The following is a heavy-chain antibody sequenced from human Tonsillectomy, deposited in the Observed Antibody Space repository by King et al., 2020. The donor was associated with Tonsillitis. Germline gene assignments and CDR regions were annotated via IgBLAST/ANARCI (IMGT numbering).Heavy chain of an antibody. J-gene: IGHJ3*02. D-gene: IGHD2-2*01. CDR3: THIGDCSNIACSIQHALDI. Sequence: VQLVESGGGLVKPGGSLRLSCAVSGFNFNDAWMSWVRQAPGKGLEWVGRVKSKTSGGTTDYGAPVKGRFTISREDSKKTVYLQMNNLKTEDSAVYYCTHIGDCSNIACSIQHALDIWGQGTMVTVSS. CDR1: GFNFNDAW. V-gene: IGHV3-15*01. CDR2: VKSKTSGGTT.